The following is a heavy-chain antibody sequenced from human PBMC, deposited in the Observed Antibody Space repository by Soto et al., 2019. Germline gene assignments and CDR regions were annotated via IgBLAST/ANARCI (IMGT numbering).Heavy chain of an antibody. V-gene: IGHV3-74*01. J-gene: IGHJ5*02. CDR1: GFTFSSYW. CDR2: INSDGSST. D-gene: IGHD2-2*01. Sequence: PGGSLRLSCAASGFTFSSYWMYWVRQVPGKGLVWVSRINSDGSSTSYADSVKGRFTISRDNAKNTLYLQMNSLRAEDTAVYYCAKDGPCSSTSCQRINWFDPWGQGTLVTVPQ. CDR3: AKDGPCSSTSCQRINWFDP.